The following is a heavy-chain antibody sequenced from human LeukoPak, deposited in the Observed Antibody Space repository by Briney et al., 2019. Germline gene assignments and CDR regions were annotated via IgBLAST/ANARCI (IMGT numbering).Heavy chain of an antibody. CDR2: IYPGDSDT. Sequence: GESLKISCKGSGYSFTSYRIGWVRQMPGKGLEWMGIIYPGDSDTRYSPSFQGQVTISADKSISTAYLQWSSLKASDTAMYYCARSGVVITNWFDPWGQGTLVTVSS. CDR1: GYSFTSYR. V-gene: IGHV5-51*01. D-gene: IGHD3-3*01. CDR3: ARSGVVITNWFDP. J-gene: IGHJ5*02.